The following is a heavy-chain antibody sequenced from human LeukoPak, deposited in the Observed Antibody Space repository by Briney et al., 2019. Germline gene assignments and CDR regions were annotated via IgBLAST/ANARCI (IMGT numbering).Heavy chain of an antibody. J-gene: IGHJ4*02. CDR2: ISGSGGST. V-gene: IGHV3-23*01. CDR3: AKISYGSGSYLPGD. Sequence: PGGSLRLSCAASGFTFSSYAMSWVRQAPGKGLEWVSAISGSGGSTYYADSVKGRFTISRDNSKNTLYLQMNSLRAEDTAVYYCAKISYGSGSYLPGDWGQGTLVTVSS. CDR1: GFTFSSYA. D-gene: IGHD3-10*01.